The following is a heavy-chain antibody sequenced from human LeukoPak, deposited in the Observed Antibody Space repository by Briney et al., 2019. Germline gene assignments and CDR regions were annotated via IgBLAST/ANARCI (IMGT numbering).Heavy chain of an antibody. D-gene: IGHD2-15*01. CDR3: ARGWCSGGNCYPGTY. CDR2: IYYSGST. CDR1: GGSISSSSYY. V-gene: IGHV4-39*07. J-gene: IGHJ4*02. Sequence: PSETLSLTCTVSGGSISSSSYYWGWIRQPPGKGLEWIGSIYYSGSTYYNPSLKSRVTISVDTSKNQFSLKLSSVTAADTAVYYCARGWCSGGNCYPGTYWGQGTLVTVSS.